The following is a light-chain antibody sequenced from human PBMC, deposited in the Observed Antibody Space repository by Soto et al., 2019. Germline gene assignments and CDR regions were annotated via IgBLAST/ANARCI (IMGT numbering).Light chain of an antibody. CDR3: QQSYSTPPWT. CDR1: QSISSY. Sequence: DIQMTQSPSSLSATVGDRVTITCRASQSISSYLNWYQQKPGKAPKLLIYAASSLQSGVPSRFSGSGSGTDFTLTISSLQPEDFATYYCQQSYSTPPWTFGQGSMVDVK. CDR2: AAS. V-gene: IGKV1-39*01. J-gene: IGKJ1*01.